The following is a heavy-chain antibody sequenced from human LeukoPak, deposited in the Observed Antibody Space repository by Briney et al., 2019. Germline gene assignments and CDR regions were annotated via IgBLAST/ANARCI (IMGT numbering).Heavy chain of an antibody. CDR3: ARVNTFYYGMDV. CDR1: GDSISSGGYY. V-gene: IGHV4-61*08. J-gene: IGHJ6*02. D-gene: IGHD1/OR15-1a*01. CDR2: IYTSGST. Sequence: TASETLSLTCTVSGDSISSGGYYWSWIRQHPGKGLEWIGYIYTSGSTNYNPSLKSRVTMSVDTSKNQFSLKLSSVTAADTAVYYCARVNTFYYGMDVWGQGTTVTVSS.